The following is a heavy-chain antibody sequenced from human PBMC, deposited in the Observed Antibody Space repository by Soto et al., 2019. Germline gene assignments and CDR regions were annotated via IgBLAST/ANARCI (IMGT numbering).Heavy chain of an antibody. Sequence: ASVQVSCKVSGYTLTELSMHWVRQAPGKGLEWMGGFDPQDGETIYAQKFQGRVTMTEDTSTDTAYMELSSLRSEDTAVYYCATDISCSGGSCYSGEGFDYWGQGTLVTVSS. V-gene: IGHV1-24*01. J-gene: IGHJ4*02. D-gene: IGHD2-15*01. CDR3: ATDISCSGGSCYSGEGFDY. CDR1: GYTLTELS. CDR2: FDPQDGET.